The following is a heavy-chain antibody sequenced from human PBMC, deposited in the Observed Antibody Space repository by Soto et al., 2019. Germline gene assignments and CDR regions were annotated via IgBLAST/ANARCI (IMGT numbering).Heavy chain of an antibody. Sequence: SVKVSCKASGGTFSSYSISWVRQAPGQGLEWMGGIIPIFGTANYAQKFQGRVTITADKSTSTAYMELSSLRSEDTAVYYCARGYYYDSSGYYYYYGMDVWGQGTTVTVSS. CDR3: ARGYYYDSSGYYYYYGMDV. CDR2: IIPIFGTA. J-gene: IGHJ6*02. CDR1: GGTFSSYS. D-gene: IGHD3-22*01. V-gene: IGHV1-69*06.